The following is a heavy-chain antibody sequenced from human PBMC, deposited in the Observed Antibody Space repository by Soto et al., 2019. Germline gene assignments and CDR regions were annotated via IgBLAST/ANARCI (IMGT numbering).Heavy chain of an antibody. D-gene: IGHD6-19*01. J-gene: IGHJ4*02. CDR2: IYYSGST. Sequence: SETLSLTCTVSGGSISSGGYYWSWIRQHPGKGLEWIGYIYYSGSTYYNPSLKSRVTISVDTSKNQFSLKLSSVTAADTAVYYCARLQQWLVPTETAYWGQGTLVTVSS. CDR3: ARLQQWLVPTETAY. V-gene: IGHV4-31*03. CDR1: GGSISSGGYY.